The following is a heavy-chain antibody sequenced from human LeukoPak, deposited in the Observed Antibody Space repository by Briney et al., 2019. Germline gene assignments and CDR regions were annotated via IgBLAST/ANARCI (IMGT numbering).Heavy chain of an antibody. D-gene: IGHD6-13*01. CDR1: GYTFTSYG. Sequence: GASVKVSCKASGYTFTSYGISWVRRAPGQGLEWMGWISAYNGNTNYAQKFQGRVTMTRDTSISTAYMELSRLRSDGTAVYYCARALTIAAAGNMNDWGQGTLVTVSS. CDR2: ISAYNGNT. CDR3: ARALTIAAAGNMND. J-gene: IGHJ4*02. V-gene: IGHV1-18*01.